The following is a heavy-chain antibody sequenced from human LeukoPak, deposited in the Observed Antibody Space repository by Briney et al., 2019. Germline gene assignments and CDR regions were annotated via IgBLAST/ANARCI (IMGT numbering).Heavy chain of an antibody. CDR3: VVASGSSYRGAVFDY. CDR2: INHSGST. D-gene: IGHD3-10*01. V-gene: IGHV4-34*01. J-gene: IGHJ4*02. CDR1: GGSFSGYY. Sequence: PSETLSLTCAVYGGSFSGYYWSWIRQPPGKGLEWIGEINHSGSTNYNPSLKSRVTISVDTSKNQFSLKLSSVTAADTAVYYCVVASGSSYRGAVFDYWGQGSLVTVSS.